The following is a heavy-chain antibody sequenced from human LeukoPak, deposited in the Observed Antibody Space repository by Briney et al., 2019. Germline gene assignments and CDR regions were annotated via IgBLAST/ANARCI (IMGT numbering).Heavy chain of an antibody. CDR1: GFNFSSYA. D-gene: IGHD2-8*01. V-gene: IGHV3-23*01. Sequence: GGSLRHSCAASGFNFSSYAVSWVRQAPGKGLEWVSSISGSGGSTYSADSVKGRFTISRDNSKNTLYLQMNSLRADDTALYYCAKDLSCTNDICHGDFDYWGQGNLVTVSS. CDR2: ISGSGGST. J-gene: IGHJ4*02. CDR3: AKDLSCTNDICHGDFDY.